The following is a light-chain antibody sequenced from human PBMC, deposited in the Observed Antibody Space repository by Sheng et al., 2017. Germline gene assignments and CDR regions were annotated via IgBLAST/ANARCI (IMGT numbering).Light chain of an antibody. CDR2: QAS. Sequence: DIQMTQSPSSLSASVGDRVTITCRASQSISSYLNWYQQKPGKAPKLLIYQASTLEPGVPSRFSGSGSGTEFTLTISSLQPDDFATYHCQQYNSYSPITFGQGTRLEI. CDR3: QQYNSYSPIT. J-gene: IGKJ5*01. CDR1: QSISSY. V-gene: IGKV1-5*03.